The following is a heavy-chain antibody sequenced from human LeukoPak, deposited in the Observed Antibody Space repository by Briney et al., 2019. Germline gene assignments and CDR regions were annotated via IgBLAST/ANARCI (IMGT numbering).Heavy chain of an antibody. CDR3: ARAGYCSGGSCYGYYYYYGMDV. CDR1: GGSISCGSYY. Sequence: SETLSLTCTVSGGSISCGSYYWSWIRQPAGKGLEWIGRIYTSGSTNYNPSLKSRVNISVDTSKNQFSLKLSSVTAADTAVYYCARAGYCSGGSCYGYYYYYGMDVWGQGTTVTVSS. D-gene: IGHD2-15*01. CDR2: IYTSGST. J-gene: IGHJ6*02. V-gene: IGHV4-61*02.